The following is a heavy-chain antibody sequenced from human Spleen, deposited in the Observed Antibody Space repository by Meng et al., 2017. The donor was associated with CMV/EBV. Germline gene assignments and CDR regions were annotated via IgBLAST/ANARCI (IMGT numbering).Heavy chain of an antibody. CDR3: ARGPPGGVVWTWGYYGMDV. J-gene: IGHJ6*02. CDR2: INPSGGST. D-gene: IGHD3-16*01. V-gene: IGHV1-46*01. CDR1: GYTFTSYY. Sequence: ASVKVSCKASGYTFTSYYMHWVRQAPGQGLEWMGIINPSGGSTSYAQKFQGRVTMTRDTSTSTVYMELSSLRSEDTAVYYCARGPPGGVVWTWGYYGMDVWGQWTTVTVSS.